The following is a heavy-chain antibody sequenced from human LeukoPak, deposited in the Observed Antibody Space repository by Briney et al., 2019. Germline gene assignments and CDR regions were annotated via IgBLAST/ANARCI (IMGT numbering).Heavy chain of an antibody. V-gene: IGHV3-15*01. D-gene: IGHD6-13*01. CDR1: GFTFSNAW. CDR3: TTPGEPGIAAAGPTRFDP. J-gene: IGHJ5*02. CDR2: IKSKTDGGTT. Sequence: GGSLRLSCAASGFTFSNAWMSWVRQAPGKGLEWVGRIKSKTDGGTTDYAAPVKGRFTISRDDSKNTLYLQMNSLKTEDTAVYYCTTPGEPGIAAAGPTRFDPWGQGTLVTVSS.